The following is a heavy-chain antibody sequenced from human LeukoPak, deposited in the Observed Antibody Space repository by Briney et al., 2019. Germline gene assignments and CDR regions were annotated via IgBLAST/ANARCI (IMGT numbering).Heavy chain of an antibody. V-gene: IGHV4-31*03. Sequence: SETLSLTCTVSGGSISSGGYYWSWIRQHPGKGLEWIGYIYYSGSTYYNPSLKSRVTISVDTSKNQFSLKLSSVTAADTAVYYWARSRWGIVVVPAAPFAPWGQGPLVTVPS. CDR2: IYYSGST. J-gene: IGHJ5*02. CDR1: GGSISSGGYY. CDR3: ARSRWGIVVVPAAPFAP. D-gene: IGHD2-2*01.